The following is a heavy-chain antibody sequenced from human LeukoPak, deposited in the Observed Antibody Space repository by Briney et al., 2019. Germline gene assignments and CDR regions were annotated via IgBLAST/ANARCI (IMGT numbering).Heavy chain of an antibody. D-gene: IGHD1-26*01. CDR3: ARTTALVGATNWYFDL. CDR1: GFTFSSYS. CDR2: ISSSSSYI. J-gene: IGHJ2*01. Sequence: GGSLRLSCAASGFTFSSYSMNWVRQAPGKGLKWVSSISSSSSYIYYADSVKGRFTISRDNAKNSLYLQMSSLRAEDTAVYYCARTTALVGATNWYFDLWGRGTLVTVSS. V-gene: IGHV3-21*01.